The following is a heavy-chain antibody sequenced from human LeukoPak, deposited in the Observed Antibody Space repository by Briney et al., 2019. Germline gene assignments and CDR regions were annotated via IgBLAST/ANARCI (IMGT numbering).Heavy chain of an antibody. J-gene: IGHJ4*02. CDR2: IRYDGTNK. CDR1: GFTFSSYG. Sequence: GGSLRLSCAASGFTFSSYGMHWVRQAPGKGLEWVAFIRYDGTNKYYVDSVKGRFTISRDNSKNTLYLQMDSLRAEDTAVYYCAKRDSNGYFLFDYWGQGTLVTVSS. D-gene: IGHD3-22*01. V-gene: IGHV3-30*02. CDR3: AKRDSNGYFLFDY.